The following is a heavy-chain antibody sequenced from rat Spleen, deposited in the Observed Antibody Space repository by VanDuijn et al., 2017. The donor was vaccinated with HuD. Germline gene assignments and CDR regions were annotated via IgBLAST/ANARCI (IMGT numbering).Heavy chain of an antibody. J-gene: IGHJ2*01. CDR3: TTWDSRYFTY. Sequence: EVQLVESGGDLVQPGRSLTLSCAASGFTFSDYYMAWVRQAPTRGLEWVASINYDGSSTYYRDSVKGRFTSSRDNAKSTLYLRMDSLRSEDTATYYCTTWDSRYFTYWGQGVMVTVSS. D-gene: IGHD1-6*01. CDR2: INYDGSST. CDR1: GFTFSDYY. V-gene: IGHV5-20*01.